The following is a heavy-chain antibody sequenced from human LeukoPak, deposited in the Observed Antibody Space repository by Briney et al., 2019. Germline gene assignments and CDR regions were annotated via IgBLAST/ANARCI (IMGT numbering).Heavy chain of an antibody. J-gene: IGHJ3*02. D-gene: IGHD1-26*01. V-gene: IGHV3-74*01. CDR1: GFTFTTYW. CDR2: IAHTGGIT. CDR3: ARERPGGGKATAFDI. Sequence: GGSLRLSCAASGFTFTTYWMHWVRQAPEKGLLWVSAIAHTGGITNYADSVRGRFTISRDNAKSTLYLQMNSLRADDTAVYFCARERPGGGKATAFDIWGQGTMVSVSS.